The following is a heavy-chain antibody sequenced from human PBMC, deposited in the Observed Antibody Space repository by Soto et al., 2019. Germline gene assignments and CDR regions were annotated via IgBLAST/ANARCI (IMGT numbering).Heavy chain of an antibody. CDR2: INAGNGNT. CDR3: ARSRSSGWYGLDY. Sequence: ASVKVSCKASGYTFTSYAMHWVRQAPGQRLEWMGWINAGNGNTKYSQKFQGRVTITRDTSASTAYMELSSLRSEDTAVYYCARSRSSGWYGLDYWGQGTLVTVSS. J-gene: IGHJ4*02. CDR1: GYTFTSYA. D-gene: IGHD6-19*01. V-gene: IGHV1-3*01.